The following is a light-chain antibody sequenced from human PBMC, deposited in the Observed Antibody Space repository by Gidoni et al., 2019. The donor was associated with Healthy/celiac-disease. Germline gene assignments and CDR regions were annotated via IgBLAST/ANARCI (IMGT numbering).Light chain of an antibody. Sequence: ETVLTQSPGTLSLSPGERATLSCRASQSVSSSYLAWYQQKPGQAPRLLIYGASSRAPGIPDRFSGSGSGTDFTLTISRLAPEDFAVYYCQQYGSSPRITFXXXTRLEIK. V-gene: IGKV3-20*01. J-gene: IGKJ5*01. CDR3: QQYGSSPRIT. CDR2: GAS. CDR1: QSVSSSY.